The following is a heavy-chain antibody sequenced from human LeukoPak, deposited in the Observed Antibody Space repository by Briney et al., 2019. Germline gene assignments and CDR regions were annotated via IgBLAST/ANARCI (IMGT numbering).Heavy chain of an antibody. V-gene: IGHV3-11*01. J-gene: IGHJ6*02. CDR3: ARDSAAAGYDYYGMDV. Sequence: TGGSLRLSCAASGFTFSDYYMSWIRQAPGKGLEWVSYISSSGSTIYYADSVKGRFAISRDNAKNSLYLQMNSLRAEDTAVYYCARDSAAAGYDYYGMDVWGQGTTVTVSS. CDR1: GFTFSDYY. CDR2: ISSSGSTI. D-gene: IGHD6-13*01.